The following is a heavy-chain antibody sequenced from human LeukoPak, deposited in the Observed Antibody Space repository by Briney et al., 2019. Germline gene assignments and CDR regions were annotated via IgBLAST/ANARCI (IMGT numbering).Heavy chain of an antibody. V-gene: IGHV4-59*08. CDR3: ARQLGGGWYYDY. Sequence: PSETLSLTCTVSGGSISSYYWSWIRQPPGKGLEWIGYIYYSGSTNYNPSLKSRVTISVDTSKNQFSLKLSSVTAADTAVYYCARQLGGGWYYDYWGQGTPGHRLL. CDR1: GGSISSYY. J-gene: IGHJ4*02. D-gene: IGHD6-19*01. CDR2: IYYSGST.